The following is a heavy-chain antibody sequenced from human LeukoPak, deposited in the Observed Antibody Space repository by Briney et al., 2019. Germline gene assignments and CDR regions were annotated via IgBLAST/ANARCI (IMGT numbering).Heavy chain of an antibody. CDR3: AKESGYSYGPYYYYYMDV. Sequence: GGSLRLSCAASGFTFSSYGMPWVRQAPGKGLEWVAVIWYDGSNKYYADSVKGRFTISRDNSKNTLYLQMNSLRAEDTAVYYCAKESGYSYGPYYYYYMDVWGKGTTVTVSS. D-gene: IGHD5-18*01. V-gene: IGHV3-33*06. CDR2: IWYDGSNK. CDR1: GFTFSSYG. J-gene: IGHJ6*03.